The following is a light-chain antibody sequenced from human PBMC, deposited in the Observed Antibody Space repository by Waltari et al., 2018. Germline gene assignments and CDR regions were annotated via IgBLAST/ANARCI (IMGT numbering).Light chain of an antibody. CDR1: ESVSGNF. Sequence: EIVLKQSPGTLSLSPGEGATLSCRARESVSGNFLAWYQQKPGQAPRLLISGASSRAPGIPDRFSGSGSGTDFTLTISRLEPEDFAVFYCHQYGTSQTFGPGTRVDI. V-gene: IGKV3-20*01. J-gene: IGKJ3*01. CDR3: HQYGTSQT. CDR2: GAS.